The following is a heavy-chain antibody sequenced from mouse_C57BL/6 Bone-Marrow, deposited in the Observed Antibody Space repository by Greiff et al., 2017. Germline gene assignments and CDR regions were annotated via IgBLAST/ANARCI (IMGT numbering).Heavy chain of an antibody. CDR1: GFTFSAYG. CDR3: ARDYGSRFDY. Sequence: VQLVESGGGLVKPGGSLKLSCAASGFTFSAYGMHWVSQAPEKGLEWVAYLSSGSSTIYYADTVKGRFTISRDNAKNTLFLQMTSLRSEDTAMYYCARDYGSRFDYWGQGTTLTVSS. J-gene: IGHJ2*01. CDR2: LSSGSSTI. V-gene: IGHV5-17*01. D-gene: IGHD1-1*01.